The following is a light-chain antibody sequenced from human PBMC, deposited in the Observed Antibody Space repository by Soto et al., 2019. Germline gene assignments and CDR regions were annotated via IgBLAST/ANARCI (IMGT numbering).Light chain of an antibody. J-gene: IGKJ3*01. Sequence: IQLTQSPSSLSASVGDRVTITCRASQGISSYLAWYQQKPGKAPKLLIYAASTLQSGVPSRFSGSRSGTDFTLNISSLQPEDFATYYCQQLNSYPITFGPGTKVDIK. V-gene: IGKV1-9*01. CDR3: QQLNSYPIT. CDR1: QGISSY. CDR2: AAS.